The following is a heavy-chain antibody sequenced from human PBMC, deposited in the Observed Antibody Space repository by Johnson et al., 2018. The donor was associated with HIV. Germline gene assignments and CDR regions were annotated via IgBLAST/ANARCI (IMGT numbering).Heavy chain of an antibody. CDR3: ARVRGGTGHGAFDI. Sequence: QVQLVESGGGVVQPGRSLRLSCAASGFTFSNYAMHWVRQAPGRGLEWVAVISYDASNKYYADSVKGRFTISIDNSKKTLYLQMNSLRTEDTAVYYCARVRGGTGHGAFDIWGQGTMVTVSS. J-gene: IGHJ3*02. V-gene: IGHV3-30*04. CDR2: ISYDASNK. CDR1: GFTFSNYA.